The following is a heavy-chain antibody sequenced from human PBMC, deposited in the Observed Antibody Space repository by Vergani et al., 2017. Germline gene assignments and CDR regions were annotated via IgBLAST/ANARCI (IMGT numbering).Heavy chain of an antibody. J-gene: IGHJ6*03. CDR1: GFSFNSYW. CDR3: TTDPGLVVPAASRYYYYYMDV. CDR2: IKSDGSIT. D-gene: IGHD2-2*01. Sequence: DVHLAESGGGFFQPGGSLRLSCSASGFSFNSYWMHWVRQVPGKGLLWVSRIKSDGSITAYADSVKGRFTISRDNAQNTLYLQMNSLKTEDTAVYYCTTDPGLVVPAASRYYYYYMDVWGKGTTVTVSS. V-gene: IGHV3-74*03.